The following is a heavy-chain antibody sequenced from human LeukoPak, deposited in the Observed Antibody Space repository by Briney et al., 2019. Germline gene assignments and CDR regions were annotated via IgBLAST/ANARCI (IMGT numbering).Heavy chain of an antibody. CDR1: GFTFSSYA. Sequence: GGSLRLSCAASGFTFSSYAMHWVRQAPGKGLEYVSAISNNGGSTYYANSVKGRFTISRDNSKNTLYLQMGSLRAEDMAVYYCASGLKSAQFDYWGQGTLVTVSS. CDR3: ASGLKSAQFDY. CDR2: ISNNGGST. V-gene: IGHV3-64*01. J-gene: IGHJ4*02.